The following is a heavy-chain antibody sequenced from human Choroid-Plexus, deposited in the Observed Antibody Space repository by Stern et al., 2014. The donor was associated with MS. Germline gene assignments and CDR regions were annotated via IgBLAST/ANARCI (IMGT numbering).Heavy chain of an antibody. CDR1: GFTFGSCA. D-gene: IGHD2/OR15-2a*01. CDR3: AKDRQYLTYFFDH. V-gene: IGHV3-30*18. CDR2: VSYDGSNK. J-gene: IGHJ5*02. Sequence: MQLVESGGGVVQPGRPLRLSCVASGFTFGSCAMHWVRQAPGKGLEWVAGVSYDGSNKYYADSGKGSFTISRDNSQNTLYMQMSSLRPEDTAVYYCAKDRQYLTYFFDHWGQGSLVTVSS.